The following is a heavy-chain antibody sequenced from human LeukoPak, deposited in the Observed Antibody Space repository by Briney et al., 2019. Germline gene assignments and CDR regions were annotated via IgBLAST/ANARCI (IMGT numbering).Heavy chain of an antibody. CDR1: GGSISSSSYY. V-gene: IGHV4-39*07. J-gene: IGHJ5*02. CDR2: IYYSGST. CDR3: ARDRGWFDP. Sequence: SETLSLTCTVSGGSISSSSYYWGWIRQPPGKGLEWIGSIYYSGSTYYNPSLKSRVTISVDTSKNQFSLKLSSVTAADTAVYYCARDRGWFDPWGQGTLVTVSS.